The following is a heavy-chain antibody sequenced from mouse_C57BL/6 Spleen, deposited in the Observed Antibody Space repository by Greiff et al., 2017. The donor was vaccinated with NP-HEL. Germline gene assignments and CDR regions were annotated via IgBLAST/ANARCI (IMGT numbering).Heavy chain of an antibody. D-gene: IGHD6-1*01. Sequence: VKLVESGPGLVQPSQSLSITCTVSGFSLTSYGVHWVRQSPGKGLEWLGVIWSGGSTDYNAAFISRLSISKDNSKSQVFFKMNSLQADDTAIYYCARKKGPLGGYFDVWGTGTTVTVSS. CDR2: IWSGGST. J-gene: IGHJ1*03. CDR3: ARKKGPLGGYFDV. V-gene: IGHV2-2*01. CDR1: GFSLTSYG.